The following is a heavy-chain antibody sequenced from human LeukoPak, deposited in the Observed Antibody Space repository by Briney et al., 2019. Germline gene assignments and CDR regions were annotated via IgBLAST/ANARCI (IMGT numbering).Heavy chain of an antibody. CDR3: ARSLLWFGANLIWFDS. J-gene: IGHJ5*01. D-gene: IGHD3-10*01. V-gene: IGHV3-21*01. Sequence: GGSLRLSCAASEFTFSSYTMNWVRQAPGKGLEWVSSISSSSSYIYYADSVKGRFTISRDSAKNSLYLQMNSLRADDTAVYYCARSLLWFGANLIWFDSWGQGTLVTVSS. CDR2: ISSSSSYI. CDR1: EFTFSSYT.